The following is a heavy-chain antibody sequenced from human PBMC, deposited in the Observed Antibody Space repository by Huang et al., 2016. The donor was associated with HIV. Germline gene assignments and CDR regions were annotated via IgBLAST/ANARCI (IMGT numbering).Heavy chain of an antibody. D-gene: IGHD3-22*01. CDR3: ARGQTAYYDSSGHMDV. CDR1: GFTLSDNY. J-gene: IGHJ6*03. CDR2: ISGSGYSI. V-gene: IGHV3-11*04. Sequence: QVQLVESGGGLVKPGGSLRLSCAASGFTLSDNYVNWIRQAPGKGLEWVSYISGSGYSIYYADSVKGRFTISRDNAKNALYLQMNSLRVEDTGIYVCARGQTAYYDSSGHMDVWGKGTTVSVSS.